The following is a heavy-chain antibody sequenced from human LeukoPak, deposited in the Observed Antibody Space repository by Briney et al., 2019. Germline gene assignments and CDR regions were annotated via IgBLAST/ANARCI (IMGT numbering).Heavy chain of an antibody. Sequence: GGSLRLSCAASGFTVSSNYMSWVRQAPGKGLEWVSVIYSGGSTYYADSVKGRFTISSDNSKNTLYLQMNSLRAEDTAVYYCARGLRYCSGGSCYPKYYFDYWGQGTLVTVSS. CDR1: GFTVSSNY. CDR3: ARGLRYCSGGSCYPKYYFDY. CDR2: IYSGGST. D-gene: IGHD2-15*01. V-gene: IGHV3-53*01. J-gene: IGHJ4*02.